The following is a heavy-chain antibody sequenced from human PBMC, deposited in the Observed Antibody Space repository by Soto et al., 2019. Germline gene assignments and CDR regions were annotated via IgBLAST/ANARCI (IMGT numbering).Heavy chain of an antibody. CDR1: GFTFSSYW. CDR2: IEGDGSST. J-gene: IGHJ4*02. CDR3: ARSRYTGTYSGRFLDY. V-gene: IGHV3-74*01. Sequence: GGSLRLSCAASGFTFSSYWMHWVRQAPGKGLEWASRIEGDGSSTTSADSVKGRFTISRDSSKNTFYLQMNSLRAEDTAMYFCARSRYTGTYSGRFLDYWGQGSLVTVSS. D-gene: IGHD1-26*01.